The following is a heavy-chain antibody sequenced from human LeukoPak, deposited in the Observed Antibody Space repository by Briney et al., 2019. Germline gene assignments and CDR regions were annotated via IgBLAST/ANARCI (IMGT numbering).Heavy chain of an antibody. J-gene: IGHJ6*03. CDR3: ARHPEVYDILTGYPNYYYYMDV. CDR1: GYSFTSYW. Sequence: GESLKISCKGSGYSFTSYWIGWVRQMPGKGLEWMGIIYPGDSDTRYSPSFQGQVTISADKSISTAYLQWSSLKASDTAMYYCARHPEVYDILTGYPNYYYYMDVWGKGTTVTVSS. CDR2: IYPGDSDT. D-gene: IGHD3-9*01. V-gene: IGHV5-51*01.